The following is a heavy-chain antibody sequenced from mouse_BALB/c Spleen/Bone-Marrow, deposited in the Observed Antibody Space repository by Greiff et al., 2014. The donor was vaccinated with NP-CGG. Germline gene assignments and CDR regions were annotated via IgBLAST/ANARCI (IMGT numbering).Heavy chain of an antibody. J-gene: IGHJ1*01. V-gene: IGHV7-3*02. CDR1: GFTFTDYY. D-gene: IGHD2-2*01. CDR2: IRNKANGYTT. Sequence: EVQLVESGGGLVQPGGSLRLSCATSGFTFTDYYMSWVRQPPGKTLEWLGFIRNKANGYTTEYSASVKGRFTISRDNSQSILYLQMNTLRAEDSANYYCARDINYGYYWYFDVWGAGTTVTVSS. CDR3: ARDINYGYYWYFDV.